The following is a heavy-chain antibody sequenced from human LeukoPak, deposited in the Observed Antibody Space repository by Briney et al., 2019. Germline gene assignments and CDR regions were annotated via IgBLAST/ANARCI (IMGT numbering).Heavy chain of an antibody. D-gene: IGHD3-10*01. V-gene: IGHV3-30-3*01. CDR2: ISYDGSNK. CDR3: ARDPPPPNTMVRGVILYYFDY. CDR1: GFTFSSYA. Sequence: PGGSLRLSCAASGFTFSSYAMHWVRQAPGKGLEWVAVISYDGSNKYYADSVKGRFTISRDNSKNTLYLQMNSLRAEDTAVYYCARDPPPPNTMVRGVILYYFDYWGQGTLVTVSS. J-gene: IGHJ4*02.